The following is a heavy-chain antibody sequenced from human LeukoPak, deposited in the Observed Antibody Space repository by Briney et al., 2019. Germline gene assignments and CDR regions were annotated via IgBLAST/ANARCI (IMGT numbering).Heavy chain of an antibody. J-gene: IGHJ4*02. D-gene: IGHD2-15*01. CDR2: ISGAGTST. V-gene: IGHV3-23*01. CDR3: AKARYDGEVMIAATDY. CDR1: GFTFSSYA. Sequence: PGGSLRLSCAASGFTFSSYAMSWVRQAPGKGLEWVSLISGAGTSTYYADSVKGRFTISRDNSKNTLYLQMNNLRADDTAVYYCAKARYDGEVMIAATDYWGQGTLVTVSS.